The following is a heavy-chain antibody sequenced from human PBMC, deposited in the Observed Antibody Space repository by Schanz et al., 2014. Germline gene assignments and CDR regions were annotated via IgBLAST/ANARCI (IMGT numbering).Heavy chain of an antibody. D-gene: IGHD3-16*01. CDR3: ARDALGGPHNWFDP. V-gene: IGHV4-31*03. Sequence: QVQLQESGPGLVKPSQTLSLTCTVSGGSISSGGYYWSWIRQHPGKGLEWIGNISYSGTTYYNPSLKSRVTISVSTSKTQFSLKLSSVTAADTAVYYCARDALGGPHNWFDPWGQGTLVSVSS. CDR1: GGSISSGGYY. CDR2: ISYSGTT. J-gene: IGHJ5*02.